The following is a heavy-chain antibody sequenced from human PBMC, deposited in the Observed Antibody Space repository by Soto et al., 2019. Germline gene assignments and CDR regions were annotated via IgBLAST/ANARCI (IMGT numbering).Heavy chain of an antibody. J-gene: IGHJ3*02. CDR2: ILSDEINK. D-gene: IGHD6-13*01. CDR3: AIIATSGGGDAFDI. CDR1: GFTFSSYA. Sequence: QVQLVESGGGVVKPGRSRRLSSAASGFTFSSYAMHWVRKAPGKGLEWVAAILSDEINKYSADSVKGRFTISRDNSKNTLYLQMNSLRPEDTAVYYCAIIATSGGGDAFDIWGQGTMVTVSS. V-gene: IGHV3-30-3*01.